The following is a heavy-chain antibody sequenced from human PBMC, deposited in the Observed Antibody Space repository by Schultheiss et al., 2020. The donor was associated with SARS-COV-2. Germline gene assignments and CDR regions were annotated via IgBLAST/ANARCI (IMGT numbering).Heavy chain of an antibody. D-gene: IGHD2-15*01. J-gene: IGHJ4*02. CDR2: ISGSGGST. CDR3: AIDLYIVVVVAAKVFDY. Sequence: GGSLRLSCAASGFTFDDYAMSWVRQAPGKGLEWVSAISGSGGSTYYADSVKGRFTISRDNSKNTLYLQMNSLRAEDTAVYYCAIDLYIVVVVAAKVFDYWGQGTLVTVSS. CDR1: GFTFDDYA. V-gene: IGHV3-23*01.